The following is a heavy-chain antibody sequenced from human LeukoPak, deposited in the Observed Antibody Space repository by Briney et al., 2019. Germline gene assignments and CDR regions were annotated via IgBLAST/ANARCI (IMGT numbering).Heavy chain of an antibody. V-gene: IGHV5-51*01. Sequence: GESLKISCKGSGYSLTNFWIGWVRQMPGKGLEWMGIIFVGDSDTRYSLSFQGQVTISADRSIRTAYLQWSSLKASDTAMYYCAYSRGIYCSSARCALVDYWGQGTLVTVSS. D-gene: IGHD2-2*01. CDR2: IFVGDSDT. J-gene: IGHJ4*02. CDR3: AYSRGIYCSSARCALVDY. CDR1: GYSLTNFW.